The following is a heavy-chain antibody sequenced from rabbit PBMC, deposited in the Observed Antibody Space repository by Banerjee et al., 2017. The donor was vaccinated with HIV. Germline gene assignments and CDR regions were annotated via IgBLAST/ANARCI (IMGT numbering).Heavy chain of an antibody. CDR3: ARGDMGYSYDDYGYVGHDGFDP. V-gene: IGHV1S45*01. Sequence: QEQLVESGGGLVTLGGSLKLSCKASGIDFSSYGVSWVRQAPGKGLEWIACIYGGSSGTTYYASWAKGRFTISKTSSTTVTLQMTSLTAADTATYFCARGDMGYSYDDYGYVGHDGFDPWGQGTLVTVS. D-gene: IGHD2-1*01. CDR2: IYGGSSGTT. J-gene: IGHJ2*01. CDR1: GIDFSSYG.